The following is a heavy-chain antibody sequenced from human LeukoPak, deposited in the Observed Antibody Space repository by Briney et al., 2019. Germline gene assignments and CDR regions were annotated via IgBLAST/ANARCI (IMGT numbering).Heavy chain of an antibody. CDR3: TRGYSGKSVYAFDI. J-gene: IGHJ3*02. CDR1: GSTFSDQY. CDR2: IGNKASRYTT. Sequence: GSLRLSCAASGSTFSDQYMDWVRQAPGKGLQWVGRIGNKASRYTTEYAASVKGIFTISRDDSRNSLYLQMNSLKTEDTALYYCTRGYSGKSVYAFDIWGPGTMVTVSS. D-gene: IGHD1-26*01. V-gene: IGHV3-72*01.